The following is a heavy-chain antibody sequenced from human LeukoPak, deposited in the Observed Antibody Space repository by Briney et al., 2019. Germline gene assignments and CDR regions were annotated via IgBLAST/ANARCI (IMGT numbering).Heavy chain of an antibody. J-gene: IGHJ5*02. CDR2: ISYVGSNK. Sequence: GGSLRLSCAASGFTFSSYAMHWVRQAPGKGLEWVAVISYVGSNKYYADSVKGRFTISRDNSKNTLYLQMNSLRAEDTAVYYGVSFGSWFDPWGQGTLVTVSS. CDR1: GFTFSSYA. D-gene: IGHD2/OR15-2a*01. V-gene: IGHV3-30*04. CDR3: VSFGSWFDP.